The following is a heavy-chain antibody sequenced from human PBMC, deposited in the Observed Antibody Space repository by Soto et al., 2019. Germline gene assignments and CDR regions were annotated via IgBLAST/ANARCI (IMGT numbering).Heavy chain of an antibody. J-gene: IGHJ4*02. D-gene: IGHD1-26*01. CDR2: INSRGNFI. CDR3: ARAQSGSYVFDY. Sequence: EVQFVESGGGLVKPGGSLRLSCAASGFSFSGYTMSWVRQAPGKGLEWVSSINSRGNFIEYAESLRGRLTISRDNAKNSVYLQMNSLRAEDTAVYYCARAQSGSYVFDYWGQGTLVSVSS. CDR1: GFSFSGYT. V-gene: IGHV3-21*01.